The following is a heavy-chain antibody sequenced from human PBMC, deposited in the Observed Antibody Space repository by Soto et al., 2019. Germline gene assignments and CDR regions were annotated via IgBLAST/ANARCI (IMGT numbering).Heavy chain of an antibody. Sequence: SETLSLTGTLSGDNVGTRSYYWGWIRQPPEKGLEWIGSLYYSEATYYNPSLKSRVTISVDTSKNQFSLKLNSVTAADTAVYYCASGLDSCDRWAKGTSVTGSS. J-gene: IGHJ5*02. CDR2: LYYSEAT. D-gene: IGHD3-9*01. CDR3: ASGLDSCDR. CDR1: GDNVGTRSYY. V-gene: IGHV4-39*01.